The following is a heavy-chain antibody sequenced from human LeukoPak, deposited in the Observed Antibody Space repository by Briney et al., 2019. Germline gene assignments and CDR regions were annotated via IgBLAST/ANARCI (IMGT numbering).Heavy chain of an antibody. Sequence: GGSLRLSCAASGFTFSSYEMNWVRQAPGKGLEWVSYISSSGGTIYYADSVKGRFTISRDNARKSLFLQMNTLRAEDTAVYYCARDSYDYVWGSYRSSYFDSWGQGTLVTVSS. CDR2: ISSSGGTI. CDR1: GFTFSSYE. V-gene: IGHV3-48*03. J-gene: IGHJ4*02. CDR3: ARDSYDYVWGSYRSSYFDS. D-gene: IGHD3-16*02.